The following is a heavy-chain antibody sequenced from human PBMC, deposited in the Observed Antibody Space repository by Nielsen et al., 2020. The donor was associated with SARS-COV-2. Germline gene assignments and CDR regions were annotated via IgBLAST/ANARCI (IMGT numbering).Heavy chain of an antibody. CDR2: INHSGST. CDR3: AREDYYGGNSIGY. D-gene: IGHD4-23*01. Sequence: SQTLSLTCAVYGGSFSGYYWSWIRQPPGKGLEWIGEINHSGSTNYNPSLKSRVTISVDTSKNQFSLKLSSVTAADTAVYYCAREDYYGGNSIGYWGQGTLVTVSS. V-gene: IGHV4-34*01. J-gene: IGHJ4*02. CDR1: GGSFSGYY.